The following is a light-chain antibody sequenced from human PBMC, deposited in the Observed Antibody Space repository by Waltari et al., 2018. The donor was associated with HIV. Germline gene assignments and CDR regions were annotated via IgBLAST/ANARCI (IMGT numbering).Light chain of an antibody. V-gene: IGLV4-69*01. Sequence: QLVLTQSPSASASLGASVKFTCTLSSGHSNYDIAWHQQQPEKGPRYLMKLNSDGSHSKGDGIPDRFSGSSSGAERYLTISSLQSEVEADYYCQTWDTGIRVFGGGTKLTVL. CDR3: QTWDTGIRV. CDR2: LNSDGSH. J-gene: IGLJ3*02. CDR1: SGHSNYD.